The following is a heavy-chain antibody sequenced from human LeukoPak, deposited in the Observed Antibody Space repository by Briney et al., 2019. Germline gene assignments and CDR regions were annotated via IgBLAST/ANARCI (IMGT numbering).Heavy chain of an antibody. CDR3: ARTVTKSPSCAFDI. D-gene: IGHD4-17*01. CDR2: ISAYNGNT. J-gene: IGHJ3*02. Sequence: AASVKVSCKASGYTFTSYGISWVRQAPGQGLEWMGWISAYNGNTNYAQKFQGWVTMTRDTSISTAYMELSRLRSDDTAVYYCARTVTKSPSCAFDIWGQGTMVTVSS. V-gene: IGHV1-18*01. CDR1: GYTFTSYG.